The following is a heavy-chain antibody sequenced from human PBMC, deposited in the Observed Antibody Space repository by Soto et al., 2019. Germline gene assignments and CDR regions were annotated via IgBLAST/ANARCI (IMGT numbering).Heavy chain of an antibody. V-gene: IGHV1-2*04. J-gene: IGHJ4*02. D-gene: IGHD2-15*01. CDR2: INPNSGGT. Sequence: QVQLVQSGAEVKKPGASVKVSCKASGYTFTGYYMHWVRQAPGQGLEWMGWINPNSGGTNYAQKFQGWVTMTRDTAISTAYMELSRLRSDDTAVYYCAREDCSGGSCYFDYWGQGTLVTVSS. CDR3: AREDCSGGSCYFDY. CDR1: GYTFTGYY.